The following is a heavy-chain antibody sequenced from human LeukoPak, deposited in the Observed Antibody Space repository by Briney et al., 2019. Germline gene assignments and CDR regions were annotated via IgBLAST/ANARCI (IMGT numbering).Heavy chain of an antibody. CDR2: IYHSGST. CDR3: ARSITMVRGVIISTAPAWFDP. CDR1: GGSISNGGYS. D-gene: IGHD3-10*01. Sequence: SETLSLTCAVSGGSISNGGYSWSWIRQPPGKGLEWIGYIYHSGSTYYNPSLKSRVTISVDRSKNQFSLKLSSVTAADTAVYYCARSITMVRGVIISTAPAWFDPWGQGTLVTVSS. V-gene: IGHV4-30-2*01. J-gene: IGHJ5*02.